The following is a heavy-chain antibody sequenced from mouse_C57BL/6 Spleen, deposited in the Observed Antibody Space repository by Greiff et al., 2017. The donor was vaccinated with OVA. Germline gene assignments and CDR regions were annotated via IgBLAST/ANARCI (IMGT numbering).Heavy chain of an antibody. CDR2: IYPRDGST. CDR3: ARIYYDYIYAMDY. CDR1: GYTFTSYD. V-gene: IGHV1-85*01. Sequence: VQLQQSGPELVKPGASVKLSCKASGYTFTSYDINWVKQRPGQGLEWIGWIYPRDGSTKYNEKFKGKATLTVDTSSSTAYMELHSLTSEDSAVYFCARIYYDYIYAMDYWGQGTSVTVSS. D-gene: IGHD2-4*01. J-gene: IGHJ4*01.